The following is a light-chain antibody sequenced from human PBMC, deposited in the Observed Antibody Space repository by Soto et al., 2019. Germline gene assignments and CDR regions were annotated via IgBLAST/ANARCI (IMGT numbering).Light chain of an antibody. CDR3: QTGGTGIQGV. V-gene: IGLV4-69*01. CDR1: SGHSSYA. J-gene: IGLJ2*01. CDR2: LNSDGSH. Sequence: QLVLTQSPSASASLGASVKLTCTLSSGHSSYAIAWHQQQPEKGPRYLMKLNSDGSHSKGDGIPDRFSGSSSGAERYLTISSLQSEDEADYYCQTGGTGIQGVFGGGTKVTVL.